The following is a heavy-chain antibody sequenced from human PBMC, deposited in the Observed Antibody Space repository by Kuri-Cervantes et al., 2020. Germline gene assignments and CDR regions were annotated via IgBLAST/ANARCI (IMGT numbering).Heavy chain of an antibody. J-gene: IGHJ6*01. Sequence: GESLKISCAASGFTFRSYAMSWVRQAPGRGLEWGSAISGSGSTTHYADSVKGSFTVSRDNSKNTLYLEMNSLRAEDTAIYYCAKERGYSYGYNYYGMDVWGQGTTVTVSS. CDR3: AKERGYSYGYNYYGMDV. V-gene: IGHV3-23*01. CDR2: ISGSGSTT. D-gene: IGHD5-18*01. CDR1: GFTFRSYA.